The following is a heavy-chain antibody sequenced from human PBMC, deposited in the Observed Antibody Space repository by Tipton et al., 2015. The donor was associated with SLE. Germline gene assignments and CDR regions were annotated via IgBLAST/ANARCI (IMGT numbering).Heavy chain of an antibody. Sequence: LRLSCAASGFTFSSYAMSWVRQAPGKGLEWIGEINHSGSTNYNPSLKSRVTISVDASKNQFSLKLSSVTAADTAVYYCARGGATVTTDYFDYWGQGTLVTVSS. CDR3: ARGGATVTTDYFDY. V-gene: IGHV4-34*01. J-gene: IGHJ4*02. CDR1: GFTFSSYA. CDR2: INHSGST. D-gene: IGHD4-17*01.